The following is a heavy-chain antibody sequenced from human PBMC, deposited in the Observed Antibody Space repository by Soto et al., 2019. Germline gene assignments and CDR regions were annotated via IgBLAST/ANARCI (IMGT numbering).Heavy chain of an antibody. CDR1: GFTFSSYW. CDR3: AREPMTTVTTPYYYYYYMDV. Sequence: GGSLRLSCAASGFTFSSYWMSWVRQTPGKGLEWVANIKQDGSEKYYVDSVKGRFTISRDNAKNSLYLQMNSLRAEDTAVYYCAREPMTTVTTPYYYYYYMDVWGKGTTVTVSS. V-gene: IGHV3-7*01. J-gene: IGHJ6*03. D-gene: IGHD4-4*01. CDR2: IKQDGSEK.